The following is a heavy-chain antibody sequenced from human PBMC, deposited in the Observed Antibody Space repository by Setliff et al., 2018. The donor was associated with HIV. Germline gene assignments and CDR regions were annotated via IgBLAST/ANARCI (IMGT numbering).Heavy chain of an antibody. D-gene: IGHD3-3*01. CDR1: GGSFSGYY. V-gene: IGHV4-34*01. CDR2: INHSGST. CDR3: ARATVAIFGVVTAILHYFDY. J-gene: IGHJ4*02. Sequence: SETLSLTCAVYGGSFSGYYWSWIRQPPGKGLEWIGEINHSGSTNYKPSLKSRVTISVDMSKNQVSLKLSSVTAADTAVYYCARATVAIFGVVTAILHYFDYWGQGTLVTVSS.